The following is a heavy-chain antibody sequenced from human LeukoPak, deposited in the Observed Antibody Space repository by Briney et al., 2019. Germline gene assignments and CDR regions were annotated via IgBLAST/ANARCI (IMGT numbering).Heavy chain of an antibody. CDR2: IKQDGSEK. Sequence: PGGSLRLSCAASGFTFSSYWISWVRQAPGKGLEWVANIKQDGSEKYYVNSVKGRFTISRDNAKNSLYLQMNSLRAEDTAVYYCARDPGAVAGTGAFDIWGQGKMVTVSS. V-gene: IGHV3-7*01. CDR1: GFTFSSYW. CDR3: ARDPGAVAGTGAFDI. J-gene: IGHJ3*02. D-gene: IGHD6-19*01.